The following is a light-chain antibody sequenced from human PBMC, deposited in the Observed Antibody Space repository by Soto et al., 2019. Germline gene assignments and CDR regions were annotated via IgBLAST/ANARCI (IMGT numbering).Light chain of an antibody. CDR1: ESLVLSDGDTN. V-gene: IGKV2-30*02. J-gene: IGKJ1*01. CDR3: MQITHWPPT. CDR2: KVS. Sequence: DVVLTQSPLSLPVTPGQPASISCRSSESLVLSDGDTNLSWYQQRPGLSPRRLIYKVSNRDSGVPDRFSGSGSDTDFTLKISRVEAEDVGIYYCMQITHWPPTFGQGTKVEIK.